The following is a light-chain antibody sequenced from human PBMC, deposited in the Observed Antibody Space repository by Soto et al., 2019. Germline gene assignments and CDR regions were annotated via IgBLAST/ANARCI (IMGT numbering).Light chain of an antibody. V-gene: IGLV1-47*01. Sequence: QSVLTQPPSASGTPGQRVTISCSGSSSNIGNNFVHWYQQLPGTAPKVVIYRNNQRPSGVPDRFSGSKSGTSASLAISGLRSEDESDYYCAAWDDSLSGYVFGAGTKLTVL. J-gene: IGLJ1*01. CDR3: AAWDDSLSGYV. CDR2: RNN. CDR1: SSNIGNNF.